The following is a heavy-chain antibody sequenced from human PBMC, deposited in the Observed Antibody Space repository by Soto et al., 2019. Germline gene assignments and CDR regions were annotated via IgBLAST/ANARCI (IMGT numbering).Heavy chain of an antibody. J-gene: IGHJ6*02. V-gene: IGHV4-34*01. CDR1: GGSFSGYY. CDR2: INHSGST. Sequence: SETLSLTCAVYGGSFSGYYWSWIRQPPGKGLEWIGEINHSGSTNYNPSLKSRVTISVDTSKNQFSLKLSSVTAADTAVYYCERRQTGLRRSYGMDVWDQGPTVTVYS. D-gene: IGHD4-17*01. CDR3: ERRQTGLRRSYGMDV.